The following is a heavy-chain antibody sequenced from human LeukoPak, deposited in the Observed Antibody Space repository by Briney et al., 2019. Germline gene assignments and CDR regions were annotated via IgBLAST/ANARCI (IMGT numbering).Heavy chain of an antibody. V-gene: IGHV3-74*01. D-gene: IGHD3-22*01. J-gene: IGHJ4*02. CDR2: INSDGSST. CDR1: GFTFSSHW. Sequence: GGSLRLSCAASGFTFSSHWMHWVRQAPGKGLVWVSRINSDGSSTGYADSVKGRFTISRDNAKNSLYLQMNSLRAEDTALYYCAKGYYDSSGPLADWGQGTLVTVSS. CDR3: AKGYYDSSGPLAD.